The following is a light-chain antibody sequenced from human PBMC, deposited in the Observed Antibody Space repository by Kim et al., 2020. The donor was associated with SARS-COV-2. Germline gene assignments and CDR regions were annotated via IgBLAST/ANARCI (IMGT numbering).Light chain of an antibody. Sequence: SYELTQPPSVSVAPGETARITCGGDNIGSKSVHWYQQRPGQAPVLVIYFDSDRPSGFPGRFSGSNAGNTATLTISRVEAGDEADYYCQVWHSGSDQGGVFGGGTQLTV. CDR1: NIGSKS. V-gene: IGLV3-21*04. CDR2: FDS. CDR3: QVWHSGSDQGGV. J-gene: IGLJ3*02.